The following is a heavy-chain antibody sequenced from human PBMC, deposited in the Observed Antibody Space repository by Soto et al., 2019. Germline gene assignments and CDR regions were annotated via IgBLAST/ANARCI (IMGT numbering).Heavy chain of an antibody. D-gene: IGHD5-18*01. CDR1: GGSISSSSYY. J-gene: IGHJ5*02. V-gene: IGHV4-39*01. CDR3: ARHVGWIQSFFGDRRRNWFDP. CDR2: IYYSGST. Sequence: PSETLSLTCTVSGGSISSSSYYWGWIRQPPGKGLEWIGSIYYSGSTYYNPSLKSRVTISVDTSKNQFSLKLSSVTAADTAVYYCARHVGWIQSFFGDRRRNWFDPWGQGTLVTVSS.